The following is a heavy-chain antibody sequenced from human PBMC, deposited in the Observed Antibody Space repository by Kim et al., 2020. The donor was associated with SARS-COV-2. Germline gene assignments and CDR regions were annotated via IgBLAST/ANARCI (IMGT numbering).Heavy chain of an antibody. CDR3: AREVVVGPYYYGSGGDGMDV. CDR2: IIPIFGTA. V-gene: IGHV1-69*13. D-gene: IGHD3-10*01. Sequence: SVKVSCKASGGTFSSYAISWVRQAPGQGLEWMGGIIPIFGTANYAQKFQGRVTITADESTSTAYMELSSLRSEDTAVYYCAREVVVGPYYYGSGGDGMDVWGQGTTVTVSS. J-gene: IGHJ6*02. CDR1: GGTFSSYA.